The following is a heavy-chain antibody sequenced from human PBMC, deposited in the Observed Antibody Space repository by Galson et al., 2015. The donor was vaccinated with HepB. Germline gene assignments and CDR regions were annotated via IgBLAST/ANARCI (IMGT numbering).Heavy chain of an antibody. CDR3: ARVGTDIVATIADY. CDR2: ITSSSSYT. Sequence: SLRLSCAASGFTFSDYYMSWIRQAPGKGLKWVSYITSSSSYTNYADSVKGRFTISRDNAKNLLYLQMNSLRAEDTAVYYCARVGTDIVATIADYWGQGTLVTVSS. V-gene: IGHV3-11*05. D-gene: IGHD5-12*01. CDR1: GFTFSDYY. J-gene: IGHJ4*02.